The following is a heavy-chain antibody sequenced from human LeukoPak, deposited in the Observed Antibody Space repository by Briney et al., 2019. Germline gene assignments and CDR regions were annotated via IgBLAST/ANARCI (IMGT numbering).Heavy chain of an antibody. CDR2: IYYSGST. Sequence: SETLSLTCTISGGSVSDYYWSWIRQPPGKGLEWIGYIYYSGSTTYNPSLKSRVTISVDTSKNQFSLKLSSVTAADTAVYYCARGYRMGWLQGLDAFDIWGQGTMVTVSS. D-gene: IGHD5-24*01. CDR1: GGSVSDYY. CDR3: ARGYRMGWLQGLDAFDI. J-gene: IGHJ3*02. V-gene: IGHV4-59*02.